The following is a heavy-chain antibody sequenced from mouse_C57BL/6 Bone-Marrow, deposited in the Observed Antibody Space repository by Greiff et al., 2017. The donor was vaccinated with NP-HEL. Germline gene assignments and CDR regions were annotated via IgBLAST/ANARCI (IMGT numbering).Heavy chain of an antibody. J-gene: IGHJ1*03. V-gene: IGHV3-6*01. CDR3: ARGYYGIDV. D-gene: IGHD1-1*01. CDR1: GYSITSGYY. CDR2: ISYDGSN. Sequence: ESGPGLVKPSQSLSLTCSVTGYSITSGYYWNWIRQFPGNKLEWMGYISYDGSNNYNPSLKNRISITRDTSKNQFFLKLNSVTTEDTATYYCARGYYGIDVWGTGTTVTVSS.